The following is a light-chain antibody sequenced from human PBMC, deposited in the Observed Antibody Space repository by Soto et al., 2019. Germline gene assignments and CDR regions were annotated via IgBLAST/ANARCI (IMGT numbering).Light chain of an antibody. V-gene: IGKV3-20*01. CDR1: QSVSHNH. Sequence: EIVLMQSPGTLSLSPGERATLSCRASQSVSHNHLAWYQQKPAHAPRLLIYVASNRATAFPNRFSGSGSGTDFTLTISRLEPEYFAVYYCQDYGSSPYPFGQGTKLEIK. CDR2: VAS. J-gene: IGKJ2*01. CDR3: QDYGSSPYP.